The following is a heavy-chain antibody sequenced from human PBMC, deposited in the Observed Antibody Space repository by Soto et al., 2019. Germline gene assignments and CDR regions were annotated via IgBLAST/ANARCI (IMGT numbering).Heavy chain of an antibody. V-gene: IGHV3-30*18. CDR1: GFTFSSYG. CDR3: AKDMSRYDYIWGSYTLDP. Sequence: GGSLRLSCAASGFTFSSYGMHWVRQAPGKGLEWVAVISYDGSNKYYADSVKGRFTISRDNSKNTLYLQMNSLRAEDTAVYYCAKDMSRYDYIWGSYTLDPWGQGTLVTVSS. J-gene: IGHJ5*02. CDR2: ISYDGSNK. D-gene: IGHD3-16*01.